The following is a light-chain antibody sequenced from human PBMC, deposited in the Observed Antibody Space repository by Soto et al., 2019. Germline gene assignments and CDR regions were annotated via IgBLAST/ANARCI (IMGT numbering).Light chain of an antibody. Sequence: EIVLTQSPGTLSLSPGERATLSCRASQSISSSYLAWYQQKPGQAPRLLVYGASSRATGIPDRFSGSGSGTDFPLTISRLEPEDFALYYCQQYSNSFCTFCKGTKMEIK. CDR2: GAS. J-gene: IGKJ2*02. V-gene: IGKV3-20*01. CDR1: QSISSSY. CDR3: QQYSNSFCT.